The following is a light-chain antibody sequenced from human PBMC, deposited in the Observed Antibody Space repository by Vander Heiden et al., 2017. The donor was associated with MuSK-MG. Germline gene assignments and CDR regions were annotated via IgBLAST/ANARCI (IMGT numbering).Light chain of an antibody. CDR3: GSYTSSSTPFV. CDR1: SSDVGGYNY. CDR2: EVS. J-gene: IGLJ1*01. V-gene: IGLV2-14*01. Sequence: ALTHPAPASGSPGQSITISCTGSSSDVGGYNYVSWYQQHPGKAPKLMISEVSNRPSGVSNRFSGSKSGNTASLTISGLQAEDEADYYCGSYTSSSTPFVFGAGTKVTVL.